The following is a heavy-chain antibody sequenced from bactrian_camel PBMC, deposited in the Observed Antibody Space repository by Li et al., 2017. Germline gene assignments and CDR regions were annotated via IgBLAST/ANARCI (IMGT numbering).Heavy chain of an antibody. CDR2: IDSDGST. Sequence: HVQLVESGGGPVQAGGSLRLSCKASGLLVDRWCIAWVRQAPGKEREAVVRIDSDGSTKYADSVKDRFTISKDNDKNTLYLQIDSLIPDDTAMYFCAAASQWQCKIPTRDGTFLPNVWGQGTQVTVS. V-gene: IGHV3S56*01. D-gene: IGHD1*01. J-gene: IGHJ4*01. CDR1: GLLVDRWC. CDR3: AAASQWQCKIPTRDGTFLPNV.